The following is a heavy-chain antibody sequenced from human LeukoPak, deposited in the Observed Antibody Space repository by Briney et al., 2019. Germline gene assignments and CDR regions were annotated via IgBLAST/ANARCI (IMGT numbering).Heavy chain of an antibody. J-gene: IGHJ4*02. CDR3: TRGDYGAFGY. Sequence: SETLSLTCAVSGASISSDHWNWIRQLPGKGLEWIANVNYNGATKYNASLQSRITISLDTSNNQFYLTLTSVTAADTALYYCTRGDYGAFGYWGQGRLVTVSS. V-gene: IGHV4-59*01. D-gene: IGHD4/OR15-4a*01. CDR2: VNYNGAT. CDR1: GASISSDH.